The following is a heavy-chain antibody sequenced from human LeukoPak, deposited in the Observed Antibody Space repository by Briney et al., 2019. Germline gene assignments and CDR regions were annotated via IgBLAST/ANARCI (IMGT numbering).Heavy chain of an antibody. CDR3: ARDSGSFGVVSDAIDY. CDR1: GYTFTGYY. J-gene: IGHJ4*02. Sequence: ASVKVSCKASGYTFTGYYMHWVRQAPGQGLEWMGIINPSGGSTSYAQKFQGRVTMTRDTSTSTVYMELSSLRSEDTAVYYCARDSGSFGVVSDAIDYWGQGTLVTVSS. CDR2: INPSGGST. V-gene: IGHV1-46*01. D-gene: IGHD3-3*01.